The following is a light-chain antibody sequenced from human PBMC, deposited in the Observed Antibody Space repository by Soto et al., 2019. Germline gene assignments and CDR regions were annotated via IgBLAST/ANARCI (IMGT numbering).Light chain of an antibody. Sequence: EIVLTQSPGTLSLSPGERVTLSCRASQCVTRSFLAWYQQKPGQAPRLLIYGASSRATGIPDRFSGSGSGTPFTLTISRLEPEDSAVYYCHQYGSSPQAFGPGTKVDIK. CDR1: QCVTRSF. V-gene: IGKV3-20*01. CDR3: HQYGSSPQA. CDR2: GAS. J-gene: IGKJ3*01.